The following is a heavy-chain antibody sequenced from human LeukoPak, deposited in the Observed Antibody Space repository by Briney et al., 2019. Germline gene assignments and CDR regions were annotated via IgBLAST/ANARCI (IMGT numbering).Heavy chain of an antibody. CDR1: GFTFSSYS. J-gene: IGHJ5*02. V-gene: IGHV3-21*01. D-gene: IGHD3-16*01. Sequence: GGSLRLSCAASGFTFSSYSMNWVRQAPGKGLEWVSSISSSSYIYYADSVKGRFTISRDNAKNSLYLQMNSLRAEDTAVYYCARDEVVRGMMTVNWIDPWGQGTLVTVSS. CDR2: ISSSSYI. CDR3: ARDEVVRGMMTVNWIDP.